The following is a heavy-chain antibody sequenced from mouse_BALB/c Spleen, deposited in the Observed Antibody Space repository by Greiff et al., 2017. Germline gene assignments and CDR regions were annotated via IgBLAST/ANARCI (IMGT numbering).Heavy chain of an antibody. CDR2: ISNGGGST. D-gene: IGHD2-2*01. Sequence: DVQLVESGGGLVQPGGSLKLSCAASGFTFSSYTMSWVRQTPEKRLEWVAYISNGGGSTYYPDTVKGRFTISRDNAKNTLYLQMSSLKSEDTAMYYCARKGDYYGYDGAMDYWGQGTSVTVSS. CDR1: GFTFSSYT. CDR3: ARKGDYYGYDGAMDY. J-gene: IGHJ4*01. V-gene: IGHV5-12-2*01.